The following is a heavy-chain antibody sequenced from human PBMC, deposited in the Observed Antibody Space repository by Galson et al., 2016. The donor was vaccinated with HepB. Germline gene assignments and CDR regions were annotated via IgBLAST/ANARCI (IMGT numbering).Heavy chain of an antibody. Sequence: SLRLSCAASGFTFNTYNMHWVRQTPGKGLELVSSITSSSSYIYYTDSVKGRFTTSRDNAKNSLYLQMNSLRAEDTAIYYCAKDRGEYIGGNCRYTCDAFDVWGQGTMVTVSS. CDR3: AKDRGEYIGGNCRYTCDAFDV. CDR2: ITSSSSYI. V-gene: IGHV3-21*03. CDR1: GFTFNTYN. J-gene: IGHJ3*01. D-gene: IGHD3-16*02.